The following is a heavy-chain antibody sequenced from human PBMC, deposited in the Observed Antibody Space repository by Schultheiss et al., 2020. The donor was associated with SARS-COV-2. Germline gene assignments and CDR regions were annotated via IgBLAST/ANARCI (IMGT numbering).Heavy chain of an antibody. CDR1: GGSFSGYY. V-gene: IGHV4-34*01. D-gene: IGHD2-2*01. CDR2: IYHSGST. J-gene: IGHJ3*02. Sequence: SQTLSLTCAVYGGSFSGYYWSWIRQPPGKGLEWIGYIYHSGSTYYNPSLKSRVTMSVDTSKNQFSLKLSSVTAADTAVYYCARGRQYQLLTAFDIWGQGTMVTVSS. CDR3: ARGRQYQLLTAFDI.